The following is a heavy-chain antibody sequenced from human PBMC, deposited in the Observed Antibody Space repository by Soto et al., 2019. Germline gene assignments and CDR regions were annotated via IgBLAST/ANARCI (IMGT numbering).Heavy chain of an antibody. V-gene: IGHV3-33*01. CDR1: GFFFRDFG. CDR3: ARDNGYGYAMDV. D-gene: IGHD5-12*01. J-gene: IGHJ6*02. CDR2: IWYDGSNT. Sequence: GGSLRLSCVASGFFFRDFGMHWVRQAPGKGLEWVSVIWYDGSNTYQGESVKGRFTMSRDNAKNSLYLDMNRLRDEDTAVYYCARDNGYGYAMDVWGQGTTVTVSS.